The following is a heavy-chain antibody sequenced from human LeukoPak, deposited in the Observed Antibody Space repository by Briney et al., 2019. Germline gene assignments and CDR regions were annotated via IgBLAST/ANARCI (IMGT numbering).Heavy chain of an antibody. J-gene: IGHJ4*02. CDR2: ISGDGLSS. V-gene: IGHV3-64*01. CDR3: ARSTEGTAHFDY. D-gene: IGHD1-7*01. CDR1: EFMFSSYE. Sequence: ESGGSLRLSCATSEFMFSSYEMHWVRQTPGRGLEYVSGISGDGLSSYYAISVKDRFTISRDTSKNTLYLHMGSLKADDMAGYYCARSTEGTAHFDYWGQGTLVIVSS.